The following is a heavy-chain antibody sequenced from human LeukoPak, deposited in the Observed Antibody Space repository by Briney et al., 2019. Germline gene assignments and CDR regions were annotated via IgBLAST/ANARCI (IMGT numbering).Heavy chain of an antibody. CDR1: GFTVSSNY. D-gene: IGHD6-19*01. J-gene: IGHJ3*02. CDR3: ARGLVRDAFDI. V-gene: IGHV3-66*01. Sequence: GGSLRLSCAASGFTVSSNYMSWVRQAPGKGLEWVSFIYSGGSTYYADSVKGRFTISRDNSKNTLYLQMNSLRAGDTAVYYCARGLVRDAFDIWGQGTMVTVSS. CDR2: IYSGGST.